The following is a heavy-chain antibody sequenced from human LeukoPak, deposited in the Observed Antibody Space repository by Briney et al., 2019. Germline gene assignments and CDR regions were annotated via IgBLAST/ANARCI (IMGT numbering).Heavy chain of an antibody. CDR1: GVSISIFF. CDR2: IYYSGST. D-gene: IGHD1-1*01. Sequence: PAEPLSLTCTVWGVSISIFFWSWMRPPPGKGVEWFGYIYYSGSTNYTPSLKTRVTISVDTSKNQFSLKLSSVTAADTAVYYCARDWTGTTFYGAFDIWGQGTMVTVSS. CDR3: ARDWTGTTFYGAFDI. J-gene: IGHJ3*02. V-gene: IGHV4-59*01.